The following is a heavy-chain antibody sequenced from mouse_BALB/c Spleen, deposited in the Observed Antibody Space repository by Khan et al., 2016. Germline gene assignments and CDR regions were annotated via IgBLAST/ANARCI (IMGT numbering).Heavy chain of an antibody. J-gene: IGHJ2*01. CDR3: ARYYYASGYFDY. CDR1: GYSITSDYA. D-gene: IGHD1-1*01. Sequence: EVQLQESGPGLVKPSQSLSLTCTVTGYSITSDYAWNWIRQFPGNQLEWMGYISSRGSTSYNPSLKSRITITRDTSKQQFFLPLHSVTTEYTATYCCARYYYASGYFDYWGQGTTLTVSS. CDR2: ISSRGST. V-gene: IGHV3-2*02.